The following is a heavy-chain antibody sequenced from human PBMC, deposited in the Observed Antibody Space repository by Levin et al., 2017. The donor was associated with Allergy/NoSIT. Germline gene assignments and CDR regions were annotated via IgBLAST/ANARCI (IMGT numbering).Heavy chain of an antibody. CDR2: ISGSGGST. V-gene: IGHV3-23*01. CDR3: AKDHTAHYDFWSGYWIGWFDP. J-gene: IGHJ5*02. D-gene: IGHD3-3*01. Sequence: GGSLRLSCAASGFTFSSYAMSWVRQAPGKGLEWVSAISGSGGSTYYADSVKGRFTISRDNSKNTLYLQMNSLRAEDTAVYYCAKDHTAHYDFWSGYWIGWFDPWGQGTLVTVSS. CDR1: GFTFSSYA.